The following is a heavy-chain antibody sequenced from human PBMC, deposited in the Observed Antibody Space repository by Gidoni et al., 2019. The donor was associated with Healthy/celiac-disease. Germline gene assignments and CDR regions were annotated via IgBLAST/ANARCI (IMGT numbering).Heavy chain of an antibody. V-gene: IGHV3-30-3*01. Sequence: QVQLVESGGCVVQPGRSLGPSWSASGFTFSSYAMHWVRQAPGKGLEWVAVISYDGSNKYYADSVKGRFTISRDNSKNTLYLQMNSLRAEDTAVYYCARENIDYYYYYGMDVWGQGTTVTVSS. CDR2: ISYDGSNK. CDR3: ARENIDYYYYYGMDV. CDR1: GFTFSSYA. J-gene: IGHJ6*02.